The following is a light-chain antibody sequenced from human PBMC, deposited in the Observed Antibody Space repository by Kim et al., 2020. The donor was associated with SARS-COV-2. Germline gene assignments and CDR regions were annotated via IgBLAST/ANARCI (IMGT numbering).Light chain of an antibody. CDR1: QTLNSNY. CDR3: QQYASAPYT. V-gene: IGKV3-20*01. CDR2: GAS. Sequence: LSPGEGVTPSCRAGQTLNSNYLAWYQQKPGQAPRPLIYGASSRATDIPHRFSGSGSGTDFTLTIDRLEPEDFAVYFCQQYASAPYTVGQGTKLEI. J-gene: IGKJ2*01.